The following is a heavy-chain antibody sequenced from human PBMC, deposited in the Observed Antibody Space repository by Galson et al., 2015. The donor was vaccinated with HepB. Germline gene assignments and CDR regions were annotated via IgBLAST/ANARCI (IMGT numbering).Heavy chain of an antibody. CDR1: GFTVSDNY. V-gene: IGHV3-53*01. J-gene: IGHJ4*02. D-gene: IGHD6-13*01. CDR3: ARGYSNYWYSGLGY. Sequence: GSLRLSCAASGFTVSDNYMSWVRQAPGKGLECVSVIYSDGRIDYADSVKGRFTISRDNSKNILSLQMNNLRAEDTAVYYCARGYSNYWYSGLGYWGQGTLVTVSS. CDR2: IYSDGRI.